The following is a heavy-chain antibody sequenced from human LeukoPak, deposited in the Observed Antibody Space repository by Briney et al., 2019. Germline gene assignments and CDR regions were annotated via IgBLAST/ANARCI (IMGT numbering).Heavy chain of an antibody. D-gene: IGHD3-22*01. J-gene: IGHJ4*02. CDR3: AKDMDYDSSGSFPALGY. V-gene: IGHV3-30*02. CDR2: IRYDGSNK. Sequence: GGSLRLSCAASGFTFSSYGMHWVRQAPGKGLEWVAFIRYDGSNKYYADSVKGRFTISRDNSKNTLYLQMNSLRAEDTAVYYCAKDMDYDSSGSFPALGYWGQGTLVTVSS. CDR1: GFTFSSYG.